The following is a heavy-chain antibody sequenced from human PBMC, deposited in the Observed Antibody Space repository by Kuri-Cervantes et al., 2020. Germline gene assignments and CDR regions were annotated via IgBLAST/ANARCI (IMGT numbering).Heavy chain of an antibody. CDR3: AREGSYYYDSSPVY. Sequence: GGSLRLSCAASGFTFSSYDMHWVRQATGKGLEWVSAIGTAGDTYYPGSVKGRFTISRENAKNSLYLQMNSLRAEDTAVYYCAREGSYYYDSSPVYWGQGTLVTVSS. CDR2: IGTAGDT. J-gene: IGHJ4*02. D-gene: IGHD3-22*01. CDR1: GFTFSSYD. V-gene: IGHV3-13*01.